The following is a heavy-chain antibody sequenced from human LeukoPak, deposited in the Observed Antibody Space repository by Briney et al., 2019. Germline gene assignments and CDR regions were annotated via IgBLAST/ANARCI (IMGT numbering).Heavy chain of an antibody. Sequence: ASVKVSFKASGYTFTIYGISWVRQAPGQGREGMGWISAYNGNTNYAQKLQGRVTITTDTSTSTAYMELRSLRSDDTAVYYCARGQGGTMVRGVIAGGWFDPWGQGTLVTVSS. CDR3: ARGQGGTMVRGVIAGGWFDP. CDR1: GYTFTIYG. J-gene: IGHJ5*02. D-gene: IGHD3-10*01. V-gene: IGHV1-18*01. CDR2: ISAYNGNT.